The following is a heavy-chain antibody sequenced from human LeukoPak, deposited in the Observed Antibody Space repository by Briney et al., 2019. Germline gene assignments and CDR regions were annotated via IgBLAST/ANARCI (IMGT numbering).Heavy chain of an antibody. J-gene: IGHJ4*02. V-gene: IGHV3-23*01. CDR3: AKDWPVSGDHYSPFDY. D-gene: IGHD4-11*01. CDR1: GFTVSSNY. CDR2: ISRSGGNT. Sequence: PGGSLRLSCAASGFTVSSNYMSWVRQAPGNGLEWVAAISRSGGNTYYGDSVRGRFTISRDSSKNTLHLQMDSLRAEDTAVYYCAKDWPVSGDHYSPFDYWGQGTLVTVSS.